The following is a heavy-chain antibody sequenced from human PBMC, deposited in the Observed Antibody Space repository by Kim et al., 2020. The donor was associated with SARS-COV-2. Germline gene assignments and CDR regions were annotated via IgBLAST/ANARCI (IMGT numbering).Heavy chain of an antibody. J-gene: IGHJ4*02. Sequence: ASVKVSCKASGYTFTTYGMNWVRQDPGQGLEWMGWINTNTGNPTFAQGFTGRFVFSLDTSVSTAYLQISSLEAEDTAVYYCARTFYDSSAYYYIDYWGQG. CDR1: GYTFTTYG. D-gene: IGHD3-22*01. CDR3: ARTFYDSSAYYYIDY. CDR2: INTNTGNP. V-gene: IGHV7-4-1*02.